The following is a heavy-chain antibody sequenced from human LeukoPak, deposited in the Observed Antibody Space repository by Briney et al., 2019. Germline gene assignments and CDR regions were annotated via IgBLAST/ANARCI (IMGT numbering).Heavy chain of an antibody. CDR1: GFTFSSYA. CDR2: ISYDGSNK. D-gene: IGHD5-12*01. Sequence: GRSLRLSCAASGFTFSSYAMHWVRQAPGKGLEWVAVISYDGSNKYYADSVKGRFTISRDNSKNTLYLQMNSLRAEDTAVYYCASIVATIHFDYWGQGTLVIVSS. V-gene: IGHV3-30*04. CDR3: ASIVATIHFDY. J-gene: IGHJ4*02.